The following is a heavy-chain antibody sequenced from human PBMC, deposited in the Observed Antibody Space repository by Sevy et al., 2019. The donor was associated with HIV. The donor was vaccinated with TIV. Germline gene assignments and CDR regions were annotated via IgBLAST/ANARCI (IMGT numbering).Heavy chain of an antibody. J-gene: IGHJ4*02. CDR3: AKRPSLFXLXDX. CDR2: ISYDGSKK. CDR1: GXXFSNYG. D-gene: IGHD3-3*01. Sequence: GGSLRLSCAASGXXFSNYGMHWVRQAPGKGLEWVAVISYDGSKKYYADSVKGRFTISRDNSKNTLYLQMNSLGTEDTAVYYCAKRPSLFXLXDXXXXGTLVTVSS. V-gene: IGHV3-30*18.